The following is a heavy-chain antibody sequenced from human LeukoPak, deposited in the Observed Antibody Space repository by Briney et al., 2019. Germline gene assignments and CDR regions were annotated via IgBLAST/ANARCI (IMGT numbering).Heavy chain of an antibody. J-gene: IGHJ3*02. Sequence: GESLKISCKGPGYSFTSYWIGWARQMPGKGLEWMGIIYPGDSDTRYSPSFQGQVTISADKSISTAYLQWSSLKASDTAMYYCASRFYSSSSDAFDIWGQGTMVTVSS. D-gene: IGHD6-13*01. CDR2: IYPGDSDT. CDR1: GYSFTSYW. V-gene: IGHV5-51*01. CDR3: ASRFYSSSSDAFDI.